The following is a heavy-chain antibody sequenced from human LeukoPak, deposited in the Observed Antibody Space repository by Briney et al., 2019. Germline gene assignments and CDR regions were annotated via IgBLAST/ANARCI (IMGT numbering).Heavy chain of an antibody. CDR1: GFTFNSYS. J-gene: IGHJ4*02. D-gene: IGHD4-17*01. V-gene: IGHV3-30*04. Sequence: PGGSLRLSCAASGFTFNSYSVHWVRQAPGKELEWVAVISYDGSNKYYADSVKGRFTISRDNSKNTLYLQMNSLKTEDTAVYFCARVSSFGDYQYTIEYWGQGTLVTVSS. CDR2: ISYDGSNK. CDR3: ARVSSFGDYQYTIEY.